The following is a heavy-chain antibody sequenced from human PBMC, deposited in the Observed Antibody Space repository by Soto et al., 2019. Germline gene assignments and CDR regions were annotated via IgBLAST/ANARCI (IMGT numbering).Heavy chain of an antibody. CDR3: ARHQSGSGNSNFDF. Sequence: GESLKISCKGSGYSFTSYWISWVRQKPGGGLEWMGRVDPNDSFATYSPSFEGHVSISVDKSTNIVYLQWRSLRASDTATYYCARHQSGSGNSNFDFWGQGTPVTVSS. V-gene: IGHV5-10-1*01. D-gene: IGHD3-10*01. J-gene: IGHJ4*02. CDR1: GYSFTSYW. CDR2: VDPNDSFA.